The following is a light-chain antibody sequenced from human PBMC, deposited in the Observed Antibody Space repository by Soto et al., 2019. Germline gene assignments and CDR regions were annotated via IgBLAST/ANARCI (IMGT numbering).Light chain of an antibody. Sequence: EIVLTQSPATLSLSPGERATLSCRASQSVGSYLAWYRQKTGQAPRLLIYNASNSATGIPARFSGSGSGTDFTLSISSLEPEDSAVYYCQQRSNWHPEYTFGQGTKVEIK. CDR3: QQRSNWHPEYT. CDR2: NAS. J-gene: IGKJ2*01. V-gene: IGKV3-11*01. CDR1: QSVGSY.